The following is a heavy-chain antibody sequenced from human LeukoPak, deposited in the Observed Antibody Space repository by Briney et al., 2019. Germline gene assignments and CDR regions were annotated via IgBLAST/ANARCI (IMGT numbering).Heavy chain of an antibody. CDR1: GFTFSSYG. V-gene: IGHV3-33*01. Sequence: SGGSLRLSCAASGFTFSSYGMHWVRQAPGKGLEWVAVIWYDGSNKYYADSVKGRFTISRDNSKNTLYLQMNSLRAEDTAVYYCARDSVGDYAWDYWGQGPLVTVSS. J-gene: IGHJ4*02. D-gene: IGHD4-17*01. CDR2: IWYDGSNK. CDR3: ARDSVGDYAWDY.